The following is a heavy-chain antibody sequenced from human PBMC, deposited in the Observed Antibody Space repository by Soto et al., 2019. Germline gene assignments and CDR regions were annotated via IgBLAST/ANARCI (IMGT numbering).Heavy chain of an antibody. CDR3: ARGVPNHYGFDV. Sequence: EVQLVESGGGLVQPGGSRRVSCAASGFTFSSHWMHWVRQAPGKGLVWVSRIKTDGSNTNYADSVKGRFTISRDNAKNTLYLEMNSLRAEDTAVYYCARGVPNHYGFDVWCQGTMVTVSS. CDR2: IKTDGSNT. D-gene: IGHD2-8*01. V-gene: IGHV3-74*01. J-gene: IGHJ3*01. CDR1: GFTFSSHW.